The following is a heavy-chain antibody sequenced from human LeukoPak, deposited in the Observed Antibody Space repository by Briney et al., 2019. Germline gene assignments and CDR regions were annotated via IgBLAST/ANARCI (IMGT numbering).Heavy chain of an antibody. J-gene: IGHJ6*02. CDR2: ISKGGTYI. CDR1: GFTFSSYW. D-gene: IGHD2/OR15-2a*01. V-gene: IGHV3-21*01. CDR3: AREEDSTTIRSSYGMDV. Sequence: GGSLRLSCAASGFTFSSYWMSWVRQAPGKGLEWVSCISKGGTYIYYADSVRGRFTISRDNAKNSLYLQMNSLRAEDTAVYYCAREEDSTTIRSSYGMDVWGQGTTVTVSS.